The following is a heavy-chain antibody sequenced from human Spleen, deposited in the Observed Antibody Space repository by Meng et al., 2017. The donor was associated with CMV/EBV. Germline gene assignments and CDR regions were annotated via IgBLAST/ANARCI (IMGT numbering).Heavy chain of an antibody. CDR2: VYNSGTT. CDR3: TSRVEGYYFDY. Sequence: CTVSGASISSGDYYWTWLRQPPGKGLEWIGYVYNSGTTYYSPSLKSRVTISVDQSKNQFSLKLSSVTAADTALYYCTSRVEGYYFDYWGQGTLVTVSS. J-gene: IGHJ4*02. D-gene: IGHD2-15*01. CDR1: GASISSGDYY. V-gene: IGHV4-30-4*08.